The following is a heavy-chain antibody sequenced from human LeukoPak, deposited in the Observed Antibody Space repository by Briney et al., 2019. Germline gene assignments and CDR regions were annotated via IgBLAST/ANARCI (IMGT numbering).Heavy chain of an antibody. V-gene: IGHV3-30*02. Sequence: GGSLRLSCAASGSTFYSYGLHWVRQAPGKGLEWVAFILYDGSNTYYADSVKGRFTVSRDDSKNTLYLQMNGLTTQDTAVYYCAKDPRLGYCTATSCYDWVDPWGQGTRVTVSS. CDR2: ILYDGSNT. CDR1: GSTFYSYG. J-gene: IGHJ5*02. CDR3: AKDPRLGYCTATSCYDWVDP. D-gene: IGHD2-8*02.